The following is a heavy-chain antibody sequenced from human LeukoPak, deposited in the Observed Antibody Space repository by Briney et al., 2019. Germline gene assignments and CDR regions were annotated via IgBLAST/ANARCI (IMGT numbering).Heavy chain of an antibody. J-gene: IGHJ4*02. CDR2: ISSSSSYI. V-gene: IGHV3-21*01. CDR3: ASAYMVRGVFDY. CDR1: GFTFSGYS. D-gene: IGHD3-10*01. Sequence: GGSLRLCCAASGFTFSGYSMNWVRQAAGKGLEWVSSISSSSSYIYYADSVKGRFTISRDNAKNSLYLQMNSLRAEDTAVYYCASAYMVRGVFDYWGQGTLVTVSS.